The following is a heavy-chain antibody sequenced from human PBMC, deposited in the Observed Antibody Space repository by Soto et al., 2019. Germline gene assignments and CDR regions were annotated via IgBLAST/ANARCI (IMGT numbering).Heavy chain of an antibody. J-gene: IGHJ5*02. D-gene: IGHD2-2*01. V-gene: IGHV3-9*01. Sequence: PGGYLRLSCAASRFTFDDYAMHWVRHAPRKGLEWVSGISWNSGSIGYADSVKGRFTISRDNAKNSLYPQMNSLRAEDTALYYWAKDISALLYCSSTSCSHNWFDPWGQGTLVTVSS. CDR2: ISWNSGSI. CDR3: AKDISALLYCSSTSCSHNWFDP. CDR1: RFTFDDYA.